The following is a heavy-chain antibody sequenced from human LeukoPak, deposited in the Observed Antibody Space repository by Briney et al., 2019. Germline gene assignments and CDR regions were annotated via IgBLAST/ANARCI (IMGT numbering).Heavy chain of an antibody. Sequence: PSETLSLTXTVSGGSISSGDYYSSWIRQPPGKGLQWIGYIYYSGSTYYNPSLKSRVTISVDTSKNQFSLKLSSVTAADTAVYYCARDPLAMVRGVIRWGQGTLVTVSS. CDR3: ARDPLAMVRGVIR. V-gene: IGHV4-30-4*08. CDR2: IYYSGST. D-gene: IGHD3-10*01. J-gene: IGHJ4*02. CDR1: GGSISSGDYY.